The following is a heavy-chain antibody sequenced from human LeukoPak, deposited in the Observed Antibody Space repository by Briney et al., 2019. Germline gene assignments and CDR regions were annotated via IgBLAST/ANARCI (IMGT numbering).Heavy chain of an antibody. CDR3: ARDPWTNSDYDGFDY. V-gene: IGHV3-21*01. J-gene: IGHJ4*02. CDR2: ISSSSSYI. Sequence: GGSLRLFCAASGFTFSIYRMNWVRHAPGRVLEWALSISSSSSYIYYADSVKGRYTISRDNAKNSQYLQMNSLRAEDTAVYYCARDPWTNSDYDGFDYWGQGTLVTVSS. D-gene: IGHD5-12*01. CDR1: GFTFSIYR.